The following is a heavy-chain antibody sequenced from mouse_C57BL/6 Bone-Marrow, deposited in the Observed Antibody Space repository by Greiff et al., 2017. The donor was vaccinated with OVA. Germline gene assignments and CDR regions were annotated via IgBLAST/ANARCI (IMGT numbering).Heavy chain of an antibody. D-gene: IGHD1-1*01. J-gene: IGHJ1*03. V-gene: IGHV1-62-2*01. Sequence: QVQLQQSGAELVKPGASVKLSCKASGYTFTEYTIHWVKQRSGQGLEWIGWFYPGSGSIKYNEKFKDKATLTADKSSSTVYMELSRLTSEDSAVYFCARHEDGSIYYGSSYRYFDVWGTGTTVTVSS. CDR1: GYTFTEYT. CDR3: ARHEDGSIYYGSSYRYFDV. CDR2: FYPGSGSI.